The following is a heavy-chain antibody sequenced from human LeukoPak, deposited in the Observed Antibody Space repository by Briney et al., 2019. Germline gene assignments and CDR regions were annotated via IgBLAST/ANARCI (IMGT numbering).Heavy chain of an antibody. J-gene: IGHJ4*02. CDR3: ARSDTGSYNVDY. CDR1: GGSISSDGYY. D-gene: IGHD3-9*01. V-gene: IGHV4-31*03. CDR2: IYYSGST. Sequence: SETLSLTCIVSGGSISSDGYYWSWIRQHPGKGLEWIGYIYYSGSTYYNPSLKSRVTISVDTSKNQFSLKLTSVTAADTAVYYCARSDTGSYNVDYWGQGTLVTVSS.